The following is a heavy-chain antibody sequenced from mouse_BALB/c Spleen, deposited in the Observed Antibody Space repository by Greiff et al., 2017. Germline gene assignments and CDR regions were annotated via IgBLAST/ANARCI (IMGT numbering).Heavy chain of an antibody. Sequence: VQLKQSGPELVKPGASVKMSCKASGYTLTSYVMHWVKQKPGQGLEWIGYINPYNDGTKYNEKFKGKATLTSDKSSSTAYMELSSLTSEDSAVYYCARVAYCRYDDGYAMDYWGQGTSVTGSS. J-gene: IGHJ4*01. V-gene: IGHV1-14*01. CDR2: INPYNDGT. D-gene: IGHD2-14*01. CDR1: GYTLTSYV. CDR3: ARVAYCRYDDGYAMDY.